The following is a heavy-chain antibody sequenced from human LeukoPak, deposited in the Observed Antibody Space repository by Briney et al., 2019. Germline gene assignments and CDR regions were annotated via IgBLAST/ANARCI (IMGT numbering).Heavy chain of an antibody. V-gene: IGHV3-7*03. D-gene: IGHD3-22*01. Sequence: PGGSLRLSCAASGFTFSSYWMSWVRQAPGKGLEWVANIKQDGSEKYYVDSVKGRFTISRDNAKNSLYLQMNSLGAEDTAVYYCAKDSRGYQDFFDYWGQGTLVTVSS. CDR3: AKDSRGYQDFFDY. J-gene: IGHJ4*02. CDR2: IKQDGSEK. CDR1: GFTFSSYW.